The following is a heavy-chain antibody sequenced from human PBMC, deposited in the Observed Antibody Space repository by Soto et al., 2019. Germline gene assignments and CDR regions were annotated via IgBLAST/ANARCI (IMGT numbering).Heavy chain of an antibody. CDR1: GGSISSGGYY. J-gene: IGHJ6*02. CDR3: ARDTGSSSSYYYYGMDV. CDR2: IYYSGST. Sequence: SETLSLTCTVSGGSISSGGYYWSWIRQHPGKGLEWIGYIYYSGSTYYNPSLKSRVAISVDTSKNQFSLKLSSVTAADTAVYYCARDTGSSSSYYYYGMDVWGQGTTVTVSS. V-gene: IGHV4-31*03. D-gene: IGHD6-6*01.